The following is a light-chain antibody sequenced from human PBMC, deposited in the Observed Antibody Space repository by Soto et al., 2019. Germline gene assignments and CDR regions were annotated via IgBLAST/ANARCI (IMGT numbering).Light chain of an antibody. V-gene: IGKV1-9*01. CDR1: QDISTY. CDR3: QQLRTYPYT. CDR2: PAS. J-gene: IGKJ2*01. Sequence: DIHLTQSPSFLSASVGDRVTVTCRASQDISTYLAWIQQKPGKAHQLLVYPASTLQGGVPSRFSGRGSGTEFSHTISSLQPEDFASYDCQQLRTYPYTFGQRTKLHIK.